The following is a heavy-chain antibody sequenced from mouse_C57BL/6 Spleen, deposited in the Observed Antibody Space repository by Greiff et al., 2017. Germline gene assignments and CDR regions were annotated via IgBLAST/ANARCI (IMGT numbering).Heavy chain of an antibody. V-gene: IGHV14-2*01. CDR2: IDPEDGET. CDR3: ARHYYGSSYRYFDV. J-gene: IGHJ1*03. D-gene: IGHD1-1*01. CDR1: GFNIKDYY. Sequence: EVQLQQSGAELVKPGASVKLSCPASGFNIKDYYMHWVKQRTEQGLEWIGRIDPEDGETKSAPKFQGKATITADNSSNTAYLQLSSLTSEDTAVYYCARHYYGSSYRYFDVWGTGTTVTVSS.